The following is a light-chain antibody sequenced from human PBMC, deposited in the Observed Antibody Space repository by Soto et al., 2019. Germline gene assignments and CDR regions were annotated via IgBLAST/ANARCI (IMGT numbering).Light chain of an antibody. V-gene: IGKV1-5*01. CDR1: QFISSW. Sequence: EILMTPSPSTLSASVGDRVTITCRASQFISSWLAWYQQKPGKAPRLMIYDTSTLASGVSSRFSGSGTGTEFTHTISSLQPDDFATYYCQHYDTHSWTFGQGPMVEIK. J-gene: IGKJ1*01. CDR2: DTS. CDR3: QHYDTHSWT.